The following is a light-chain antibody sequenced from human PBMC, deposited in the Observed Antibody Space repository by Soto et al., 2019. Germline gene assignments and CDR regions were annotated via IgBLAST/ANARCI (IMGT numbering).Light chain of an antibody. CDR1: SSDVGGYNY. V-gene: IGLV2-11*01. J-gene: IGLJ3*02. CDR2: DVS. Sequence: QSALTQPRSVSGSPGQSVTISCTGTSSDVGGYNYVSWYQQHPGKAPKLMIYDVSKRPSGVPDRFSGSKSGNTASLTISGLQGEDEADYYCCSYAGSYTLLFGGGTKLTVL. CDR3: CSYAGSYTLL.